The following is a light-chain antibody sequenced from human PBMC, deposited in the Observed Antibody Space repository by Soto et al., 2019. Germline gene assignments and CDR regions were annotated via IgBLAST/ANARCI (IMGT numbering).Light chain of an antibody. CDR3: RSYADGNNFV. V-gene: IGLV2-8*01. J-gene: IGLJ1*01. CDR1: SSDIGAYIY. CDR2: EVS. Sequence: QSALTQPPSASGSPGQSVTISCTGTSSDIGAYIYVSWYQQHPGKAPKLMISEVSRRPSGVPERFSGSKSVYTASLTVSGHQADDEAQYYWRSYADGNNFVFGTGTKLTVL.